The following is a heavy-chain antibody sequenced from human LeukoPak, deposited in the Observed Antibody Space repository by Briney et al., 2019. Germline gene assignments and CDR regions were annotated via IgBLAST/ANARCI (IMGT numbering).Heavy chain of an antibody. J-gene: IGHJ3*02. CDR2: INAGNGNT. CDR3: ARVSRGYCTNGICSNSINDAFGI. CDR1: GYTFTNYP. D-gene: IGHD2-8*01. V-gene: IGHV1-3*01. Sequence: GAPVKVSCKASGYTFTNYPIHWVRQAPGQRLEWMGWINAGNGNTEYSQKFQGRVTITMDTSASTAYMELSRLGCEDTAVFYCARVSRGYCTNGICSNSINDAFGIWGQGTVVTVSS.